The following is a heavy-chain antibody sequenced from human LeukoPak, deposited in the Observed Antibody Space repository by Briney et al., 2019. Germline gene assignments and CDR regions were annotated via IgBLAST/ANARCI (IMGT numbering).Heavy chain of an antibody. CDR3: ARVGKRAAAGTFNF. CDR2: IYYSGST. CDR1: GGSISSYY. D-gene: IGHD6-13*01. J-gene: IGHJ4*02. V-gene: IGHV4-59*01. Sequence: SETLSHTCTVSGGSISSYYWSWIRQPPGKGLEWIGYIYYSGSTNYNPSLKSRVTISVDTSKNQFSLKLSSVTAADTAVYYCARVGKRAAAGTFNFWGQGTLVTVSS.